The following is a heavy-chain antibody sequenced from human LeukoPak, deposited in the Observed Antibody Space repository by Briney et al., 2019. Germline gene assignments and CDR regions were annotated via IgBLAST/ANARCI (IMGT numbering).Heavy chain of an antibody. CDR2: ISSSGSTI. V-gene: IGHV3-11*01. D-gene: IGHD6-6*01. Sequence: GGSLRLSCAASGFTFSDYYMSWIRQAPGKGLEWVSYISSSGSTIYYADSVKGRFAISRDNAKNSLYLQMNSLRAEDTAVYYCARAVAARPEYFQHWGQGTLVTVSS. CDR3: ARAVAARPEYFQH. J-gene: IGHJ1*01. CDR1: GFTFSDYY.